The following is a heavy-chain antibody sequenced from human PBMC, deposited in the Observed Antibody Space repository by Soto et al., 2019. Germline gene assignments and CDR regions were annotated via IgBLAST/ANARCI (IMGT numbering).Heavy chain of an antibody. D-gene: IGHD1-26*01. CDR1: GGIFSSYV. J-gene: IGHJ2*01. Sequence: GASVKVSCKAPGGIFSSYVINWVRQAPGQGLEWMGIIDPRSGSAGYAQRFQGSVTITRDTPTSTFYMELSSLRSEDTAVYYCARGRSLYWYFDLWGRGTLVTVSS. V-gene: IGHV1-46*01. CDR3: ARGRSLYWYFDL. CDR2: IDPRSGSA.